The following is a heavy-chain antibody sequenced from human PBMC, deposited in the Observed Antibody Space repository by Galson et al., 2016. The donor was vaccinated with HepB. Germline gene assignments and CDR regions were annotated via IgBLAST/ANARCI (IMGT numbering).Heavy chain of an antibody. CDR2: ISSSSSSI. CDR1: GFTFSSYT. Sequence: SLRLSCAASGFTFSSYTMNWVRQAPGKGLEWISSISSSSSSIYYADSVKGRFTVPRDNAKNSLFLQMNTLRAEDTAVYYCASPRGRLVMPPDYWGQGTLVTVSS. J-gene: IGHJ4*02. V-gene: IGHV3-21*01. CDR3: ASPRGRLVMPPDY. D-gene: IGHD6-6*01.